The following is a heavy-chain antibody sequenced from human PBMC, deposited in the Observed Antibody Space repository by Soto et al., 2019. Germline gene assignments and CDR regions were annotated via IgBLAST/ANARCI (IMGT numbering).Heavy chain of an antibody. CDR2: INPTGGST. CDR3: VRATAARQRDYSYHYYLHI. J-gene: IGHJ6*03. D-gene: IGHD6-6*01. Sequence: QVQLVQSGAEVKKPGASVKVSCKASGYTFINYYIHWVRQAPGQGLAWMGVINPTGGSTVYAQKCQGTVTLTRDTSTSPVYVELSSLRSDDTAVYFCVRATAARQRDYSYHYYLHIWGKGTTVTVSS. V-gene: IGHV1-46*03. CDR1: GYTFINYY.